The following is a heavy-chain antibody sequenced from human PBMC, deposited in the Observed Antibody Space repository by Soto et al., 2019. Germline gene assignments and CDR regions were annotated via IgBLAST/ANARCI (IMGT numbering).Heavy chain of an antibody. CDR3: ARGRYCLTGRCFPNWFDS. J-gene: IGHJ5*01. Sequence: SETLSLTCSVSGDSISNLDYFWAWIRQPPGQALEYIGYIYKSATTYYNPSFESRVAIFVDTSKSQFSLNVTSVTAADTAVYFCARGRYCLTGRCFPNWFDSWGQGALVTVSS. V-gene: IGHV4-30-4*01. CDR2: IYKSATT. D-gene: IGHD7-27*01. CDR1: GDSISNLDYF.